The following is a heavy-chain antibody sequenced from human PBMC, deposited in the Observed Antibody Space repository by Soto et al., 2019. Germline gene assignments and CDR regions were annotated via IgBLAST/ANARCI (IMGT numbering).Heavy chain of an antibody. D-gene: IGHD3-22*01. Sequence: QEQLVQSGAEVEKPGSSVKVSCKDTGGLFSSYAISWVRQAPGQGLEWMGGIIPVFGTTYYAQKFQDRVTITADESTTTAYMELSSVRSEDTAMYYCARGGSGYVWFNEFWGQGSLVTVSS. V-gene: IGHV1-69*01. CDR3: ARGGSGYVWFNEF. CDR1: GGLFSSYA. CDR2: IIPVFGTT. J-gene: IGHJ4*02.